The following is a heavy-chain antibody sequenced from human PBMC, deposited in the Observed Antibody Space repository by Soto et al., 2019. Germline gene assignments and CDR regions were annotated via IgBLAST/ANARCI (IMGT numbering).Heavy chain of an antibody. CDR1: GFTFSSYS. D-gene: IGHD2-8*01. CDR2: ISSSSSTI. V-gene: IGHV3-48*01. CDR3: AKEWSDARTREKCGLVDY. Sequence: PGGSLRLSCAASGFTFSSYSMNWVRQAPGKGLEWVSYISSSSSTIYYADSVEGRFSISRDNSKNTLYLQMNSLRAEDTAVYYCAKEWSDARTREKCGLVDYWGQGALVTVSS. J-gene: IGHJ4*02.